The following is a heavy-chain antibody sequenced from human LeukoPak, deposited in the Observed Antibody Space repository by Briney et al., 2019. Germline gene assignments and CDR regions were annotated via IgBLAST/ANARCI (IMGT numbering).Heavy chain of an antibody. CDR2: IIPIFGTA. D-gene: IGHD5-12*01. V-gene: IGHV1-69*05. Sequence: SVKVSCKASGGTFSSYAISWVRQAPGQGLEWMGGIIPIFGTANYAQKFQGRVTITTDESTSTAYMELSSLRSEDTAVYYCARGMWDSGYDSHWGQGTLVTVSS. CDR3: ARGMWDSGYDSH. CDR1: GGTFSSYA. J-gene: IGHJ4*02.